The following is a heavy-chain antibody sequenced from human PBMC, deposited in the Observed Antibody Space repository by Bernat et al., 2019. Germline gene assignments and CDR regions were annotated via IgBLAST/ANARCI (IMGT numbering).Heavy chain of an antibody. V-gene: IGHV5-51*01. Sequence: EVQLVQSGAEVKKPGESLKISCKGSGYSFTSYWIGWVRQMPGKGLEWMGSIYPGDSDTRYSPSFQGQVTISADKSISTSDMQWSSLKASDTAMYYCARGVSSSWSRIDYWGQGTLVTVSS. CDR1: GYSFTSYW. D-gene: IGHD6-13*01. J-gene: IGHJ4*02. CDR2: IYPGDSDT. CDR3: ARGVSSSWSRIDY.